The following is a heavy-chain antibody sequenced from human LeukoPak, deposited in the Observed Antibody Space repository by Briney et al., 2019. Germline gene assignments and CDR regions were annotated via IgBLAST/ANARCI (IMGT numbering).Heavy chain of an antibody. Sequence: SVKVSCKASGGTFSSYAISWVRQAPGQGLEWMGGIIPIFGTANYAQKFQGRVTITTDESTSTAYMELSSLRSEDTAAYYCARDREATYDSSGYYDYWGQGTLVTVSS. CDR2: IIPIFGTA. D-gene: IGHD3-22*01. CDR1: GGTFSSYA. V-gene: IGHV1-69*05. CDR3: ARDREATYDSSGYYDY. J-gene: IGHJ4*02.